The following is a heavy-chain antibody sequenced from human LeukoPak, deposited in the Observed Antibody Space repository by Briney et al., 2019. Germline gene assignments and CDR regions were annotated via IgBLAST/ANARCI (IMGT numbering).Heavy chain of an antibody. J-gene: IGHJ4*02. CDR2: ILYDGSNK. CDR3: ATATTPTISRHYFDP. D-gene: IGHD5-24*01. Sequence: PGGSLRLSCAASEFTFSSYAMHWVRQAPGKGLEWVAVILYDGSNKKYADSVKGRFTISRDNSRNTLYLQMNSLRAEDTAVYYCATATTPTISRHYFDPWGQGTLVTVSS. CDR1: EFTFSSYA. V-gene: IGHV3-30*03.